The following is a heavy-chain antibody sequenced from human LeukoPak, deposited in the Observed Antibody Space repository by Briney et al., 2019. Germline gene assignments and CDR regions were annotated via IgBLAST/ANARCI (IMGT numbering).Heavy chain of an antibody. CDR3: VGSSGWLFDY. V-gene: IGHV3-7*01. D-gene: IGHD6-19*01. Sequence: LTGGSLRFSFAGTGFPFSNYWMNWVRQPPGKGLEWVANIKEDGSRINYVDSVKGRFTISRDNAKNSVYLQMDNLRAEDTAVYYCVGSSGWLFDYWGQGILVAVSS. CDR1: GFPFSNYW. J-gene: IGHJ4*02. CDR2: IKEDGSRI.